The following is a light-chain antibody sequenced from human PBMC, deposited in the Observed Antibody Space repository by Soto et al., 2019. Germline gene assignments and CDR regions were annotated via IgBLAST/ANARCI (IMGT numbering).Light chain of an antibody. CDR1: QSVSSSS. CDR2: GAS. J-gene: IGKJ1*01. Sequence: EIVLTQSPGTLSLSPGERATLSCRASQSVSSSSLAWYQQKPGQAPSLLINGASSSATGVPDRFSGSGSGTDFTLTITRLEPEDFAVYYCQQYGSSPITFGKGTKVAIK. V-gene: IGKV3-20*01. CDR3: QQYGSSPIT.